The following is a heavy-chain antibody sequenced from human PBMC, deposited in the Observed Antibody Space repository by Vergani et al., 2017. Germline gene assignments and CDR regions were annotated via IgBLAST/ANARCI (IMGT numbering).Heavy chain of an antibody. Sequence: QVQLVQSGAEVKKPGSSVKVSCKASGGTFSSYAISWVRQAPGQGLEWMGGIIPIFGTANYAQKFPGRVTITADESTSTAYMELSSLRPEDTAVYYCARGTSMTTVTNDAFDIWGQGTMVTVSS. CDR2: IIPIFGTA. CDR3: ARGTSMTTVTNDAFDI. J-gene: IGHJ3*02. CDR1: GGTFSSYA. D-gene: IGHD4-17*01. V-gene: IGHV1-69*12.